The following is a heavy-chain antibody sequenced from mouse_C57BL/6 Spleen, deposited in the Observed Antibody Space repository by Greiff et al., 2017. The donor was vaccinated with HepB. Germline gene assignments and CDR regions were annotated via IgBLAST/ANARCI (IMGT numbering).Heavy chain of an antibody. CDR3: ARSEGWLLFFAY. CDR2: INPSTGGT. CDR1: GYSFTGYY. J-gene: IGHJ3*01. Sequence: VHVKQSGPELVKPGASVKISCKASGYSFTGYYMNWVKQSPEKSLEWIGEINPSTGGTTYNQKFKAKATLTVDKSSSTAYMQLKSLTSEDSAVYYCARSEGWLLFFAYWGQGTLVTVSA. V-gene: IGHV1-42*01. D-gene: IGHD2-3*01.